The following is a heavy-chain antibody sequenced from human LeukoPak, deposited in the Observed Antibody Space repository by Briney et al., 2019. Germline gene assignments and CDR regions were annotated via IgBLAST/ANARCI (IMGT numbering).Heavy chain of an antibody. V-gene: IGHV3-15*01. CDR2: IKGETDGGTT. Sequence: GGSLRLSCAASGFTMTNAWMTWVRQAPGKGLEWVGLIKGETDGGTTNYAAPVKGRFTISRDDSKNTLYLQMNSLQTEDTAVYYCTTGRVIWGQGTLVTVSS. CDR3: TTGRVI. J-gene: IGHJ4*02. CDR1: GFTMTNAW.